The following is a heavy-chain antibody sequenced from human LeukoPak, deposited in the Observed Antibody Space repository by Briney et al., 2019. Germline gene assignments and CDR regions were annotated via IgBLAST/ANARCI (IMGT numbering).Heavy chain of an antibody. V-gene: IGHV4-39*01. D-gene: IGHD6-6*01. CDR1: GGSISSSSYY. CDR2: IYYSGST. Sequence: PSETLSLTCTVSGGSISSSSYYWGWIRQPPGTGLEWIGSIYYSGSTYYNLSLKSRVTISVDTSKNQFSLKLSSVTAADTAVYYCARRDSSSYNWFDPWGQGTLVTVSS. CDR3: ARRDSSSYNWFDP. J-gene: IGHJ5*02.